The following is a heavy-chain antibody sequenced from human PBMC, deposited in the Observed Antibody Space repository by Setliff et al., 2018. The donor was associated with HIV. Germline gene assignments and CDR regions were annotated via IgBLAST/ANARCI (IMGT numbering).Heavy chain of an antibody. CDR1: GLTFSSHW. D-gene: IGHD3-10*01. J-gene: IGHJ4*02. CDR3: AKVMTLWFGASDS. Sequence: GESLKISCAASGLTFSSHWMHWVRQAPGKGLDYVSAISGSGTTTYYADSVRGRFTISRDNSTNTVYLQMHSLRAEDTALYYCAKVMTLWFGASDSWGQGTRVTVSS. CDR2: ISGSGTTT. V-gene: IGHV3-23*01.